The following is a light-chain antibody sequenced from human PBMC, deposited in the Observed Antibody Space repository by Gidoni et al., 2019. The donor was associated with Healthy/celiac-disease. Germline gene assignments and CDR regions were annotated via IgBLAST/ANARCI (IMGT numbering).Light chain of an antibody. CDR3: QQYNNWPRRT. CDR1: QSVSSN. CDR2: GAS. J-gene: IGKJ1*01. Sequence: PATLSVSPGERATLSCRASQSVSSNLAWYQQKPGQAPRLLIYGASTRATGIPARFSGSGSGTEFTLTISSLQSEDFAVYYCQQYNNWPRRTFXXXTKVEIK. V-gene: IGKV3-15*01.